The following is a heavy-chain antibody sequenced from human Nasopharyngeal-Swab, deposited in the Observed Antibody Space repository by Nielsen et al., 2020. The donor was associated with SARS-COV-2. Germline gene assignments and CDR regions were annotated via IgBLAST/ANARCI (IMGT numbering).Heavy chain of an antibody. J-gene: IGHJ6*03. Sequence: GGSLRLSCAASGFTFSSYGMHWVRQAPGKGLEWVAVISYDGSNKYYADSVKGRFTISRDNSKNTLYLQMNSLRAEDTAVYYCAKRSGYSYGPDYYYYYMDVWGKGTTVTVSS. V-gene: IGHV3-30*18. CDR2: ISYDGSNK. CDR1: GFTFSSYG. D-gene: IGHD5-18*01. CDR3: AKRSGYSYGPDYYYYYMDV.